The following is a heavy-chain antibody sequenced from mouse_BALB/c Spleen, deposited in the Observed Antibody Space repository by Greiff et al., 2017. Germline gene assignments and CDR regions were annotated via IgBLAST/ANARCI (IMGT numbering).Heavy chain of an antibody. D-gene: IGHD2-10*02. CDR2: IDPENGDT. CDR1: GFNIKDYY. J-gene: IGHJ3*01. V-gene: IGHV14-4*02. CDR3: NAFKYGNPAWFAY. Sequence: VQLKQSGAELVRSGASVKLSCTASGFNIKDYYMHWVKQRPEQGLEWIGWIDPENGDTEYAPKFQGKATMTADTSSNTAYLQLSSLTSEDTAVYYCNAFKYGNPAWFAYWGQGTLVTVSA.